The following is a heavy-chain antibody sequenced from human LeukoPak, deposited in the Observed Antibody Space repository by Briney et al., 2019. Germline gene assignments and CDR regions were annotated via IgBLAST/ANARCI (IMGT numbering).Heavy chain of an antibody. V-gene: IGHV4-59*01. D-gene: IGHD1-26*01. CDR3: ARDEWELRH. CDR2: IYYSGST. Sequence: PSETLSLTCTVSGGSISSYYWSWIRQPPGKGLEWIGYIYYSGSTNYNPSLKSRVTISVDTSKNQFSLKLSSVTAADTAVYYCARDEWELRHWGQGTLVTVSS. J-gene: IGHJ4*02. CDR1: GGSISSYY.